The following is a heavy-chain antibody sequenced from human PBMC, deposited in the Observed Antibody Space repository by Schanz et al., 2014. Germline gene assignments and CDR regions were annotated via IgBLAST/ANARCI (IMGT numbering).Heavy chain of an antibody. CDR3: ARDFHGYGPHLDY. CDR2: ISGSGGST. J-gene: IGHJ4*02. V-gene: IGHV3-23*04. Sequence: VQLVDSGGGLVKPGGSLRLSCAASGFTFSSYAMSWVRQAPGKGLEWVSAISGSGGSTYYADSVKGRFTISRDNSKNTLYLQLNSLRAEDTAVYYCARDFHGYGPHLDYWGQGSLVTDSS. D-gene: IGHD5-12*01. CDR1: GFTFSSYA.